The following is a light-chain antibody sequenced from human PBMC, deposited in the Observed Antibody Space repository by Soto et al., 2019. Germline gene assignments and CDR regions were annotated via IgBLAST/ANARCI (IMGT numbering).Light chain of an antibody. V-gene: IGKV3-15*01. CDR3: QQYSNWPPWT. J-gene: IGKJ1*01. Sequence: EIVMTQSPATLAVSPGDTATLSCRASQSLGGNLAWYQQKPGQGPRLLIFRASSRATGVPARFSASGSGTEFTLTISGLQSEDVAIFYCQQYSNWPPWTCGPGTKVDIK. CDR2: RAS. CDR1: QSLGGN.